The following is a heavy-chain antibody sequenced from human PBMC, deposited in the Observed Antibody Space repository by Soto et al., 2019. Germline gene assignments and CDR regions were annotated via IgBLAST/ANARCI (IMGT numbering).Heavy chain of an antibody. D-gene: IGHD2-8*01. CDR2: INHSGST. V-gene: IGHV4-34*01. CDR3: ARGISIVLMVYASNWFDP. J-gene: IGHJ5*02. Sequence: QVQLQQWGAGLLKPSETLSLTCAVCGGSFSGYYWSWIRQPPGKGLEWIGEINHSGSTNYNPSLKSRVTISVDTSKNQFSLKLSSVTAADTAVYYCARGISIVLMVYASNWFDPWGQGTLVTVSS. CDR1: GGSFSGYY.